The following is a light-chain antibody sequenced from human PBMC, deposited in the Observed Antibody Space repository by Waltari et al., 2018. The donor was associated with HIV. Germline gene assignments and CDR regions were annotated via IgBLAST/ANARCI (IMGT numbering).Light chain of an antibody. CDR2: WAS. V-gene: IGKV4-1*01. Sequence: DVVVTQSPDSLAVSLGETAPLSCKSSQCLLYNSNNKNYLAWYQQKPGQRPKLLIYWASTRESGVPDRFSGSGSGTDFTLTISRLQAEDVALYYCQQYYGIPYTFGQGTKLEIK. CDR3: QQYYGIPYT. J-gene: IGKJ2*01. CDR1: QCLLYNSNNKNY.